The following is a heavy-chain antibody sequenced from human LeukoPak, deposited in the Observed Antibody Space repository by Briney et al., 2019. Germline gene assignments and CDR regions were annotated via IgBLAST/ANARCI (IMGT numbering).Heavy chain of an antibody. V-gene: IGHV1-2*02. J-gene: IGHJ4*02. CDR1: GYTFTGYY. CDR3: ARVSEDIVVVPAALAFDY. D-gene: IGHD2-2*01. Sequence: ASVKVSCKASGYTFTGYYMHWVRQAPGQGLEWMGWINPNSGGTNYAEKFQGRVTMTRDTSISTAYMELSRPRSDDTAVYYCARVSEDIVVVPAALAFDYWGQGTLVTVSS. CDR2: INPNSGGT.